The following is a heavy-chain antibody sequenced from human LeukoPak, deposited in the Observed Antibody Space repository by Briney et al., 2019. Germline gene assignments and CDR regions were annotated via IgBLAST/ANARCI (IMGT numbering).Heavy chain of an antibody. CDR2: IYHSGNT. Sequence: SETLSLTCAGSGTSISSGGYAWNWIRLPPGKDLEWIANIYHSGNTYYNPSLRSRVTISVDTSKNQFSLMLSSVTAADTALHYCARKKDYGDYVDYWGQGTLVTVSS. D-gene: IGHD4-17*01. V-gene: IGHV4-30-2*01. CDR3: ARKKDYGDYVDY. J-gene: IGHJ4*02. CDR1: GTSISSGGYA.